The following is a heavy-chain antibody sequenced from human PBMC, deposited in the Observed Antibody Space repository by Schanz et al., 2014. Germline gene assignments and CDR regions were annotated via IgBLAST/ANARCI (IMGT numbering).Heavy chain of an antibody. V-gene: IGHV1-2*06. Sequence: QVHLVQSGAEVKKPGASVKISCKASGYTFTDYYMYWVRQAPGQGLEWMGRINPNSGGTNYAQKFQGRVTMTRDTSISTAYMELRRLRSDDTAVYYCARDYYDILTGYPYDTFDIWGQGTMVTVSS. CDR1: GYTFTDYY. D-gene: IGHD3-9*01. CDR3: ARDYYDILTGYPYDTFDI. CDR2: INPNSGGT. J-gene: IGHJ3*02.